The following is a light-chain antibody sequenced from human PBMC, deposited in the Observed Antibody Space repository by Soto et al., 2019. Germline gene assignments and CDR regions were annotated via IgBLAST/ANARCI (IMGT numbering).Light chain of an antibody. Sequence: EIVMTQSPATLSVSPGERATLSCRASQSVSSNLAWYQQKPGQAHRLLIYGASTRSTGIPARFSGSGSGTEFTLTIRSLQSEDFAIYFCQQYNTWPPDRTFGQGTKVEIK. J-gene: IGKJ1*01. CDR3: QQYNTWPPDRT. CDR1: QSVSSN. V-gene: IGKV3-15*01. CDR2: GAS.